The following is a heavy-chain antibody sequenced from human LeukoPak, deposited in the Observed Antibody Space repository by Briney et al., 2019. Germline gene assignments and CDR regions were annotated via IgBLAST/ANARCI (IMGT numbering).Heavy chain of an antibody. V-gene: IGHV4-59*01. CDR1: GGSFSGYY. CDR2: IYYSGST. CDR3: ARNTAMARYNWFDP. J-gene: IGHJ5*02. D-gene: IGHD5-18*01. Sequence: SETLSLTCAVYGGSFSGYYWSWIRQPPGKGLEWIGYIYYSGSTNYNPSLKSRVTISVDTSKNQFSLKLSSVTAADTAVYYCARNTAMARYNWFDPWGQGTLVTVSS.